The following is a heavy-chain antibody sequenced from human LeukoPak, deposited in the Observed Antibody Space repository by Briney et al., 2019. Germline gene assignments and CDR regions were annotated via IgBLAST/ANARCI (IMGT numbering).Heavy chain of an antibody. CDR1: AFPFSSYG. CDR2: IWHDGSHK. V-gene: IGHV3-33*06. CDR3: AKTMVAGLYYFDY. Sequence: GGSLRLSCAASAFPFSSYGMHWVRQAPGKGLEWVAVIWHDGSHKYYADSVKGRFTISRDNSKNTLYLQMNGLRAEDTAVYYCAKTMVAGLYYFDYWGQGTLVTVSS. J-gene: IGHJ4*02. D-gene: IGHD4/OR15-4a*01.